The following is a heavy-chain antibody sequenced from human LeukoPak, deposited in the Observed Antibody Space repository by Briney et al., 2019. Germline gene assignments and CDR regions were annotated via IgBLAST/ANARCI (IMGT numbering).Heavy chain of an antibody. CDR2: INPSSGGT. V-gene: IGHV1-2*02. Sequence: ASVKVSCKASGYTFTGYYMHWVRQAPGQGLEWMGWINPSSGGTNYAQKFQGRVTMTRDTSISTAYMELSRLRSDDTAVYYCARDINDSSGYYIDYWGQGTLVTVSS. J-gene: IGHJ4*02. CDR3: ARDINDSSGYYIDY. D-gene: IGHD3-22*01. CDR1: GYTFTGYY.